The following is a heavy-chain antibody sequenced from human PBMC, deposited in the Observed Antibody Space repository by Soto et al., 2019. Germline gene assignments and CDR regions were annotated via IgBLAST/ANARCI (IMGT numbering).Heavy chain of an antibody. V-gene: IGHV3-23*01. CDR3: AKMRYNWNFPDYYYYYMDV. CDR1: GFTFSIYA. J-gene: IGHJ6*03. Sequence: GGSLRLSCAASGFTFSIYAMSWVRQAPGKGLDWVSAISGSGGSTYYADSVKGRFTISRDNSKNTLYLQMNSLRAEDTAVYYCAKMRYNWNFPDYYYYYMDVWGKGTTVTVSS. CDR2: ISGSGGST. D-gene: IGHD1-7*01.